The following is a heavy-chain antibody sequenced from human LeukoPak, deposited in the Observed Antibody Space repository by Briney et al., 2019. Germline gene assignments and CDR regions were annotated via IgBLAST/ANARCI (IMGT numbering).Heavy chain of an antibody. J-gene: IGHJ5*02. CDR2: IYTSGST. D-gene: IGHD3-22*01. Sequence: SETLSLTCTVSGGPISSYYWSWIRQPAGKGLEWIGRIYTSGSTNYNPSLKSRVTMSVDTSKNQFSLKLSSVTTADTAVYYCARDGPYYYDSSGYRDWFDPWGQGTLVTVSS. CDR1: GGPISSYY. CDR3: ARDGPYYYDSSGYRDWFDP. V-gene: IGHV4-4*07.